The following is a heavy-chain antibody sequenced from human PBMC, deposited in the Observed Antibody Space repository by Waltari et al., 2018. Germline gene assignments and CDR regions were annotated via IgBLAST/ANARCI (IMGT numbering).Heavy chain of an antibody. CDR2: ISYDGSNK. V-gene: IGHV3-30*01. CDR1: GFTFSSYA. Sequence: QVQLVESGGGVVQPGRSLRLSCAASGFTFSSYAMPWVRQAPGKGLEWVAVISYDGSNKYYADSVKGRFTISRDNSKNTLYLQMNSLRAEDTAVYYCARRPYHERWLHLDYWGQGTLVTVSS. D-gene: IGHD5-12*01. J-gene: IGHJ4*02. CDR3: ARRPYHERWLHLDY.